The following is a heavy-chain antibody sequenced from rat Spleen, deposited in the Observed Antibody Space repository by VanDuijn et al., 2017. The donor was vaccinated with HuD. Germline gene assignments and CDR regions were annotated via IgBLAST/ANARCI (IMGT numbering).Heavy chain of an antibody. V-gene: IGHV2S63*01. J-gene: IGHJ2*01. Sequence: EVQLKESGPGLVQPSQTLSLTCTVSGFSLTDYSVHWVRQPPGKSLEWMGVMWSGGGTAYNSALKSRLSISRDTSKSQVFLKMNSVQTEDTAMYFCASLWGITEDYWGQGVMVTVSS. CDR3: ASLWGITEDY. CDR1: GFSLTDYS. CDR2: MWSGGGT. D-gene: IGHD1-4*01.